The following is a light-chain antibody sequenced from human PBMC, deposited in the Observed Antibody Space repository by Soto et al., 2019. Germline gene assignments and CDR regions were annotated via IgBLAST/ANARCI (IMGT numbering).Light chain of an antibody. CDR1: SSDVGGYNY. V-gene: IGLV2-11*01. J-gene: IGLJ1*01. Sequence: QSALAQPRSVSGSPGQSVTISCTGTSSDVGGYNYVSWYQQHPGKAPKLMIYDVSKRPSGVPDRFSGSKSGNTASLTISGLQSADEAEYYCCSYAGSYNLFGPGTKLTVL. CDR2: DVS. CDR3: CSYAGSYNL.